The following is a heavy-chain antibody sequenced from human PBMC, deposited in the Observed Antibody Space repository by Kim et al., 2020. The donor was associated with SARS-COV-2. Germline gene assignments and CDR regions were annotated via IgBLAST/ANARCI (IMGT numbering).Heavy chain of an antibody. CDR2: IYYSGST. J-gene: IGHJ5*02. Sequence: SETLSLTCTVSGGSISSSSYYWGWIRQPPGKGLEWIGSIYYSGSTYYNPSLKSRVTISVDTSKNQFSLKLSSVTAADTAVYYCARRRKILRWFDPWGQGTLVTVSS. CDR3: ARRRKILRWFDP. CDR1: GGSISSSSYY. D-gene: IGHD3-9*01. V-gene: IGHV4-39*01.